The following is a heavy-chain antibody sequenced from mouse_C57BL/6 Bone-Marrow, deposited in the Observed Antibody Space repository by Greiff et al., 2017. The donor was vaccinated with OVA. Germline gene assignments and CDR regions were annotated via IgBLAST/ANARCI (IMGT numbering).Heavy chain of an antibody. CDR3: TRDNYGSSWECDY. Sequence: EVKLVESGEGLVKPGGSLKLSCAASGFTFSSYAMYWVRQTPEKRLEWVAYISSGGDYIYYADTVQGLVTISRDNARNVLYLQMMSPKSEDTAMDYCTRDNYGSSWECDYWGQGTTLTVSS. D-gene: IGHD1-1*01. J-gene: IGHJ2*01. CDR2: ISSGGDYI. V-gene: IGHV5-9-1*02. CDR1: GFTFSSYA.